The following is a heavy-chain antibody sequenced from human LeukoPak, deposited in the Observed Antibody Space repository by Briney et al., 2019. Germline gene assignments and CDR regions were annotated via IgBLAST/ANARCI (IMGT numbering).Heavy chain of an antibody. Sequence: SETLSLTCAVSGGSISSGGYSGGWIRQPQGKGLEWIEYIYHSGSTYYNPSLKSRVTISVDRSKNQFSLKLSSETAADTAVYYCARGYRGYSYGRFDYWGQGTLVTVSS. D-gene: IGHD5-18*01. CDR1: GGSISSGGYS. CDR2: IYHSGST. V-gene: IGHV4-30-2*01. CDR3: ARGYRGYSYGRFDY. J-gene: IGHJ4*02.